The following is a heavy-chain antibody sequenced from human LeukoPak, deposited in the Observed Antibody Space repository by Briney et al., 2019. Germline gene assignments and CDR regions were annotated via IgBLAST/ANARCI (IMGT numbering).Heavy chain of an antibody. V-gene: IGHV1-69*04. Sequence: SVKVSCKASGYTFTSYDINWVRQATGQGLEWMGRIIPNLGTTNRAQNFQDRVTLTADKSTNTAYMELTSLTSDDTAVYYCATTNDGGGYQWGDFFDFWGQGTLVTVSS. J-gene: IGHJ4*02. CDR3: ATTNDGGGYQWGDFFDF. CDR1: GYTFTSYD. D-gene: IGHD1-26*01. CDR2: IIPNLGTT.